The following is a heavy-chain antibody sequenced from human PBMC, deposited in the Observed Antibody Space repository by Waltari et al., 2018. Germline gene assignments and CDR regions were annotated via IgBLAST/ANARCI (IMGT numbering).Heavy chain of an antibody. CDR3: ARGWAHLDS. Sequence: EVQLVESGGNLFQPGGSLRLTCAASGFPCSHFWLTWVGQAPVKGLEWVANTKEDGNEIYYLDSVKGRFTISRDNAKNSLFLQMNSLRAEDTAIYYCARGWAHLDSWGQGTLVTVSS. V-gene: IGHV3-7*01. D-gene: IGHD1-26*01. CDR1: GFPCSHFW. CDR2: TKEDGNEI. J-gene: IGHJ4*02.